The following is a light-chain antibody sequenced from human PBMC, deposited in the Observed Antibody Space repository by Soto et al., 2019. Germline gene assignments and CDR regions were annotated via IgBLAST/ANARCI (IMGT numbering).Light chain of an antibody. V-gene: IGLV2-14*01. J-gene: IGLJ2*01. CDR2: EVS. CDR3: SSYTSGSTLVV. CDR1: SSDVGGYNY. Sequence: QSALTQPASVSGSPGQSITISCTGTSSDVGGYNYVSWYQQHPGKAPKLMIHEVSNRPSEVSNRFSGSKSGNTASLTISGLQAEDEGNYYCSSYTSGSTLVVFGGGTKVTVL.